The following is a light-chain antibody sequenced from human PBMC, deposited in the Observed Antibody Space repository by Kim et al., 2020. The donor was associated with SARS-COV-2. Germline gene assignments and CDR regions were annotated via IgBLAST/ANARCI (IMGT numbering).Light chain of an antibody. CDR1: QSVSSSY. J-gene: IGKJ1*01. V-gene: IGKV3-20*01. Sequence: EIVLTQSPGTLSLSPGERATLSCRASQSVSSSYLAWYQQKPGQAPSLLIYGASSRATGIPDRFSGSGSGTDFSLTISRLEPEDFAVYYCQQYGSSPPWTFGQGTKVDIK. CDR3: QQYGSSPPWT. CDR2: GAS.